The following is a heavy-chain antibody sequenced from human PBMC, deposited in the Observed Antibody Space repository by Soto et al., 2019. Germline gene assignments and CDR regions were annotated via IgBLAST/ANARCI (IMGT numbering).Heavy chain of an antibody. CDR1: GGSISGSY. J-gene: IGHJ4*02. Sequence: SETLSLTCSVSGGSISGSYWSWIRQSPGKGLGWLGYVYYTVSTNYSPSLRSRVSISVDTSKNEFSLRLSSVTAADTAVYFCARSVAVPGAHIDYWGQGTQVTVSS. D-gene: IGHD6-19*01. V-gene: IGHV4-59*01. CDR3: ARSVAVPGAHIDY. CDR2: VYYTVST.